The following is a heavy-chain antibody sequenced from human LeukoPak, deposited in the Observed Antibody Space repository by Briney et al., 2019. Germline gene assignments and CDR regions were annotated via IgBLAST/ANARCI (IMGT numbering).Heavy chain of an antibody. CDR1: EFSFSSYS. V-gene: IGHV3-21*01. CDR2: ISSIRNYI. Sequence: GGSQRLSYEASEFSFSSYSINWVRQAPGKGLEWVSSISSIRNYIYYADSVRGRFTISRDNARNSLYLQMNSLRAEDTAVYYCARLRGGYNYGLGPFDYWGQGTLVTVSS. J-gene: IGHJ4*02. D-gene: IGHD5-18*01. CDR3: ARLRGGYNYGLGPFDY.